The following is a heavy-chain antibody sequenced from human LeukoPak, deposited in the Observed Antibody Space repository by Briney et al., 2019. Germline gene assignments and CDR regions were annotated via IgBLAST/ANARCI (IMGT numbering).Heavy chain of an antibody. V-gene: IGHV1-18*01. CDR2: ISAYNGNT. Sequence: ASVKVSCKASGYTFTSYGISWVRQAPGQGLEWMGWISAYNGNTNYAQKLQGRVTMTTDTSTSTAYMELRSLRSDDTAVYYCARGKDLWGYCSGGSCHCFDYWGQGTLGTVSS. J-gene: IGHJ4*02. D-gene: IGHD2-15*01. CDR1: GYTFTSYG. CDR3: ARGKDLWGYCSGGSCHCFDY.